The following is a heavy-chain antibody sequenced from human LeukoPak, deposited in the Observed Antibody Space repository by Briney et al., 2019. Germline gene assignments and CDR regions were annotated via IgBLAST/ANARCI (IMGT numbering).Heavy chain of an antibody. CDR1: GGSFSGYY. V-gene: IGHV4-34*01. D-gene: IGHD3-3*01. CDR2: IYYSGST. Sequence: SETLSLTCAVYGGSFSGYYWSWIRQPPGKGLEWIGSIYYSGSTYYNPSLKSRVTISVDTSKNQFSLKLSSVTAADTAVYYCARSSKVEVLRFLEWPWFDPWGQGTLVTVSS. J-gene: IGHJ5*02. CDR3: ARSSKVEVLRFLEWPWFDP.